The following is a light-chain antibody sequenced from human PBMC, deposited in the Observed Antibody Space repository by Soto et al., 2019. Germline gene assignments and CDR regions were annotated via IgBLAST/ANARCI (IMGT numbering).Light chain of an antibody. CDR3: QQYGTSPQT. J-gene: IGKJ1*01. V-gene: IGKV3-20*01. CDR2: RTS. CDR1: QSVSTNY. Sequence: EIVLTQSPGTVSLSPGERATLSFRASQSVSTNYLAWYQQKPGQAPRLLIYRTSTRATGIPDRFSGGGSGTDFTLTISRLAPEDFAVYYCQQYGTSPQTFGQGTKVDIK.